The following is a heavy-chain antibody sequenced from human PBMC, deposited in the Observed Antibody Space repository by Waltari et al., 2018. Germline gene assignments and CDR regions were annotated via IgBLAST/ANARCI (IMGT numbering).Heavy chain of an antibody. D-gene: IGHD3-3*02. CDR2: MNHRRSE. V-gene: IGHV4-34*01. CDR3: ARAPSFHYGIFSVPLTLDY. J-gene: IGHJ3*01. Sequence: QVQLNQWGAGVLKPSETLSLTCAVYGESFSAHFWTWIRPPPGKGMEWIGHMNHRRSENYNPSLRNRVSISVDTSMNQFSLMMTSLTAADTGVYYCARAPSFHYGIFSVPLTLDYWSQGTMVIVSS. CDR1: GESFSAHF.